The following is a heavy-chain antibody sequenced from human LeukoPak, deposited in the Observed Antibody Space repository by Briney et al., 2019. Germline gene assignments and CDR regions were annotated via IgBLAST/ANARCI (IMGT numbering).Heavy chain of an antibody. Sequence: GGSLRLSCVASRFTFSNYWMTWVRQAPGKGLERVANINKDGGEKYYMESVKGRFTISRDNAKNSLYLQVNSLRAEDTAVYYCAGRDTTGYVPREWDYWFFDLWGRGTLVTVSS. CDR3: AGRDTTGYVPREWDYWFFDL. V-gene: IGHV3-7*01. D-gene: IGHD1-1*01. CDR2: INKDGGEK. CDR1: RFTFSNYW. J-gene: IGHJ2*01.